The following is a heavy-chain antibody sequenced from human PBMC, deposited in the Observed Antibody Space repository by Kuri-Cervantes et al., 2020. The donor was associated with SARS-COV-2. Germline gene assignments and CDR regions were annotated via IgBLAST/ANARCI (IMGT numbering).Heavy chain of an antibody. D-gene: IGHD2-21*01. V-gene: IGHV3-30*04. CDR1: GLTFSSYA. CDR3: ARARVGVLDF. J-gene: IGHJ4*02. CDR2: ISSDGRNK. Sequence: GESLKISCSASGLTFSSYATHWVRQAPGKGLEWVTMISSDGRNKNYADSVKGRFTISRDNSKSTLYLQINSLRTEDTAIFYCARARVGVLDFWGQGALVTVSS.